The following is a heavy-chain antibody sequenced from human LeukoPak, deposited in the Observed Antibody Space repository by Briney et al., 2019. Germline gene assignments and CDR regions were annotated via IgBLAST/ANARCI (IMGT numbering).Heavy chain of an antibody. J-gene: IGHJ6*02. V-gene: IGHV3-9*01. CDR1: GFTFDDYA. CDR2: ISWNSGSI. Sequence: GGSLRLSCAASGFTFDDYAMHWVRQAPGKGLEWVSGISWNSGSIGYADSVKGRFTISRDNAKNSLYLQMNSLRAEDTALYYCAKYYYGMGVWGQGTTVTVSS. CDR3: AKYYYGMGV.